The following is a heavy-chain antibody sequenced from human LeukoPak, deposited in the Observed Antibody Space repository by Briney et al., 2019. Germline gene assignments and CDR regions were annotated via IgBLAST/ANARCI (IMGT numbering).Heavy chain of an antibody. Sequence: SETLSLTCSVSGGSMSSYYWSWVRQPPGKGLEWLGYIYDSASTIYNPSLKGRVTISEDTSKQQFFLRLSSVTAADAAIYYCARFAPYSGLFDSWGQGTLVTVSS. CDR2: IYDSAST. CDR3: ARFAPYSGLFDS. V-gene: IGHV4-4*09. D-gene: IGHD1-26*01. CDR1: GGSMSSYY. J-gene: IGHJ4*02.